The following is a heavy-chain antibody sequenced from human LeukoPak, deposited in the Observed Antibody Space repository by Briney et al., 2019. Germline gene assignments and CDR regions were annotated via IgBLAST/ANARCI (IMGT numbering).Heavy chain of an antibody. CDR2: ISSSSSYI. J-gene: IGHJ4*02. CDR1: GFTFNSYS. D-gene: IGHD1-26*01. Sequence: PGGSLRLSCAASGFTFNSYSMNWVRQAPGKGLEWVSSISSSSSYIYYADSVKGRFTISRDNAKNSLYLQMNSLRAEDTAVYYCARLPVGATALVSDYWGQGTLVTVSS. CDR3: ARLPVGATALVSDY. V-gene: IGHV3-21*01.